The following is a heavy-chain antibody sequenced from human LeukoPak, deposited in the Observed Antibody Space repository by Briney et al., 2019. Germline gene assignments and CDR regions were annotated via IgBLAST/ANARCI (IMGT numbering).Heavy chain of an antibody. V-gene: IGHV3-9*01. CDR3: AKTHGSGSYRYYFDY. CDR1: GFTFDDYA. J-gene: IGHJ4*02. D-gene: IGHD3-10*01. Sequence: GGSLRLSCAASGFTFDDYAMHWVRQAPGKGLEWVSGISWNSGSIGYADSVKGRFTISRDNAKNSLYLQMNSLRAEDTALYYCAKTHGSGSYRYYFDYWGQGTLVTVSS. CDR2: ISWNSGSI.